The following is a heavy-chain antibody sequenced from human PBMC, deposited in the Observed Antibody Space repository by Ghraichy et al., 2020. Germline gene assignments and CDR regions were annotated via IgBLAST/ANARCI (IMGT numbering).Heavy chain of an antibody. Sequence: SCAASGFTVSSNYMSWVRQAPGKGLEWVSVIYSGGSTYYEDSVKGRFTISSHNSKNTLYLQMNSLRAEDTAVYYCARVWDGYNYAVDYWGQGTLVTVSS. J-gene: IGHJ4*02. CDR1: GFTVSSNY. V-gene: IGHV3-53*04. CDR2: IYSGGST. D-gene: IGHD5-24*01. CDR3: ARVWDGYNYAVDY.